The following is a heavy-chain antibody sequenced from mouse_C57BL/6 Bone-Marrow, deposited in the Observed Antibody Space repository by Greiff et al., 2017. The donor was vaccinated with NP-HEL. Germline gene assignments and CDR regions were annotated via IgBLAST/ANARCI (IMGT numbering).Heavy chain of an antibody. V-gene: IGHV2-2*01. D-gene: IGHD2-2*01. Sequence: VKLVESGPGLVQPSQSLSITCTVSGFSLTSYGVHWVRQSPGKGLEWLGVIWSGGSTAYNAAFISRLSISKDNSKSQVFFKMNSLQADDTAIYYCARIGYHGYFDYWGQGTTLTVSS. CDR1: GFSLTSYG. J-gene: IGHJ2*01. CDR3: ARIGYHGYFDY. CDR2: IWSGGST.